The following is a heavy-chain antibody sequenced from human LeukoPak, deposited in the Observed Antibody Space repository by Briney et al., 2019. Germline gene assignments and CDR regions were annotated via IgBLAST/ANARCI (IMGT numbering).Heavy chain of an antibody. CDR1: GFTFSSYS. V-gene: IGHV3-21*01. CDR2: ISSSSSYI. D-gene: IGHD2-15*01. Sequence: GGSLRLSCAASGFTFSSYSMNWVRQAPGKGLEWVSSISSSSSYIYYADSVKSRFTISRDNAKNSLYLQMNSLRAEDTAVYYCARDRVGSAATFDYWGQGTLVTVSS. J-gene: IGHJ4*02. CDR3: ARDRVGSAATFDY.